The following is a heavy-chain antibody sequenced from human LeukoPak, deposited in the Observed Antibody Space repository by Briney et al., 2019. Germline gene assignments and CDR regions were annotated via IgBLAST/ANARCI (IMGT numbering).Heavy chain of an antibody. CDR3: AKRGSSPSYYFDY. CDR1: GFTFSSYA. J-gene: IGHJ4*02. CDR2: IVGGGGSS. D-gene: IGHD1-26*01. Sequence: PGGSLRLSCAASGFTFSSYAMSWVRQAPGKGLEWVSGIVGGGGSSYYADSVKGRFTISRDNSKNTLYLQMNSLRAEDTAVYYCAKRGSSPSYYFDYWGPGTLVTVSS. V-gene: IGHV3-23*01.